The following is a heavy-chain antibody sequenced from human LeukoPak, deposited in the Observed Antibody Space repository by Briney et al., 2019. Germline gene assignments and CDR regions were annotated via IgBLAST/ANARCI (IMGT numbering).Heavy chain of an antibody. CDR1: GFTVSSNY. J-gene: IGHJ4*02. V-gene: IGHV3-66*01. CDR3: ARAEVAVAGTVGGDYFDY. Sequence: GGSLRLSCAASGFTVSSNYMSWVRQAPGKGLEWVSAIYTGGSTYYADSVKGRFTISRDNSKNTLYLQMNSLRAEDTAVYYCARAEVAVAGTVGGDYFDYWGQGTLVTVSS. D-gene: IGHD6-19*01. CDR2: IYTGGST.